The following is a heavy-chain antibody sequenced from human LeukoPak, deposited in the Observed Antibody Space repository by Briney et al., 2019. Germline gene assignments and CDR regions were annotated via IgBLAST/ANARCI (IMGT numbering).Heavy chain of an antibody. CDR1: GGSSSSSSYY. J-gene: IGHJ6*03. V-gene: IGHV4-39*07. Sequence: SETLSLTCTVSGGSSSSSSYYWGWIRQPPGKGLEWIGSIYYSGSTYYNPSLKSRITISVDTSKNQFSLKLSSVTAADTAVYYCARVPHYHYYNMDVWGKGTTVTVSS. CDR3: ARVPHYHYYNMDV. CDR2: IYYSGST.